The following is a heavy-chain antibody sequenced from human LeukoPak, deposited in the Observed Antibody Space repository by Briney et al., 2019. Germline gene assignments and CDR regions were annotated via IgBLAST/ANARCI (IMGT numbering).Heavy chain of an antibody. CDR3: ARYPLEWLLYGGEFDY. CDR2: IYHSGST. D-gene: IGHD3-3*01. CDR1: GGSITSYY. J-gene: IGHJ4*02. V-gene: IGHV4-59*12. Sequence: SETLSLTCTVSGGSITSYYWSWIRQPPGKGLEWIGYIYHSGSTNYNPPLKSRVTISVETSKNQFSLKLSSVTAADTAVYYCARYPLEWLLYGGEFDYWGQGTLVTVSS.